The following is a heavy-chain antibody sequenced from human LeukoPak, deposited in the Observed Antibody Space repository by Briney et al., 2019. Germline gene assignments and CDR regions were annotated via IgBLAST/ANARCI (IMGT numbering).Heavy chain of an antibody. D-gene: IGHD4-17*01. J-gene: IGHJ4*02. Sequence: TGGSLRLSCAAFGFIFSNYPMNWVRQAPGKGLEWVSNVRPGDSARSYADSVRGRFTISRDDAKNSLYLQMNSLRDEDTAVYYCATDSHYAFDFWGLGTLVTVSS. CDR3: ATDSHYAFDF. V-gene: IGHV3-48*02. CDR2: VRPGDSAR. CDR1: GFIFSNYP.